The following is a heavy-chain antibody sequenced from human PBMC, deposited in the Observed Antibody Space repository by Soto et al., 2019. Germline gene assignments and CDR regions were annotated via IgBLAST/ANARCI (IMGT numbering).Heavy chain of an antibody. CDR1: GFTFSSYS. CDR2: ISSSSSYI. CDR3: AMGIGLTLSPSFDP. Sequence: EVQLVESGGGLVKPGGSLRLSCAASGFTFSSYSMNWVRQAPGKGLEWVSSISSSSSYIYYADSVMGRFTISRDNAKNSLYLQMNNLRAEDTTLSSCAMGIGLTLSPSFDPWGQGTLVTVSS. V-gene: IGHV3-21*01. J-gene: IGHJ5*02. D-gene: IGHD6-19*01.